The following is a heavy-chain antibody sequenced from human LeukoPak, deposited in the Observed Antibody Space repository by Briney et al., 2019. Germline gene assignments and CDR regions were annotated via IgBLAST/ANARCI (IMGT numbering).Heavy chain of an antibody. CDR2: ITYDGSIT. J-gene: IGHJ4*02. CDR3: TRASHDWSIDY. CDR1: GFNFSNYW. V-gene: IGHV3-74*01. Sequence: GGSLRLSCTASGFNFSNYWIHWVSQVPGEWLMWFSRITYDGSITTYADSVKGRFTLSRDNTKNTVHLQMNSLRADDTALYFCTRASHDWSIDYWVQGTLVIGSS. D-gene: IGHD3-9*01.